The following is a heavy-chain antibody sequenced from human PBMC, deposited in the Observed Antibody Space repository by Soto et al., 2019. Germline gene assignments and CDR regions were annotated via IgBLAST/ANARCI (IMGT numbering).Heavy chain of an antibody. Sequence: GESLKISCQGPGYSFTSYWIGWVRQMPGKGLARMGIIYPGDSDTSYSPSFQGQVTISADQSISTAYLQWRSLKASDTAMYYCARRGMAAGTGRYSSGCYHAFDIWGQGTMVTVSS. CDR3: ARRGMAAGTGRYSSGCYHAFDI. V-gene: IGHV5-51*01. J-gene: IGHJ3*02. CDR2: IYPGDSDT. D-gene: IGHD6-19*01. CDR1: GYSFTSYW.